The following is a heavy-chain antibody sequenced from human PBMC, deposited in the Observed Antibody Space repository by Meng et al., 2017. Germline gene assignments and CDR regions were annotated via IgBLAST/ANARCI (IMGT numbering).Heavy chain of an antibody. J-gene: IGHJ5*02. Sequence: EGQLVKSGGEVKKPVATVKISCKVSGYTFTDYYMHWVQQAPGKGLEWMGLVDPEDGETIYAEKFQGRVTITADTSTDTAYMELSSLRTEDTAVYYCATDLYRDWFDPWGQGTLVTVSS. D-gene: IGHD1-26*01. CDR1: GYTFTDYY. V-gene: IGHV1-69-2*01. CDR2: VDPEDGET. CDR3: ATDLYRDWFDP.